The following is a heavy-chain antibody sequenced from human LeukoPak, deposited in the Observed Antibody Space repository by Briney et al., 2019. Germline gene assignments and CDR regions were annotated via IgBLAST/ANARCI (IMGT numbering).Heavy chain of an antibody. D-gene: IGHD3-10*02. CDR1: GFTFSSYE. CDR2: ISSSGSTI. V-gene: IGHV3-48*03. Sequence: GGSLRLSCAASGFTFSSYEMNWVRQAPGKGLEWVSYISSSGSTINYADSVKGRFTISRDNAKKSLYLQMHSLRAEDTAVYYCAELGITMIGGVWGKGTTVTISS. J-gene: IGHJ6*04. CDR3: AELGITMIGGV.